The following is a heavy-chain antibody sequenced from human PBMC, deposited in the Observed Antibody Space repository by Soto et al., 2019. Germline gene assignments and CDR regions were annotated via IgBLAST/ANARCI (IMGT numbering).Heavy chain of an antibody. V-gene: IGHV4-4*07. CDR2: IYATGTT. J-gene: IGHJ5*02. CDR3: VRDGTKTLRDWFDP. D-gene: IGHD1-1*01. Sequence: KTSETLSLTCTVSGASISGFYWSWIRKSAGKGLEWIGCIYATGTTDYNPSLKSRVMMPVDTSKKQFSLKLRAVAAADTAVYYCVRDGTKTLRDWFDPWGQGISVTVSS. CDR1: GASISGFY.